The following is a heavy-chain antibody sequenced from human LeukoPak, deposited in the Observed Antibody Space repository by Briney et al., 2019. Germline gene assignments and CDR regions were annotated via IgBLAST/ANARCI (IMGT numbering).Heavy chain of an antibody. CDR2: IYYSGNT. Sequence: SQTLSLTCTVSGGSISSGDYYWSWIRQPPGKGLEWIAYIYYSGNTYYNPSLKSRVTISVDTSKNQFSLKLSSVTAADTAVYYCARGRRQSGDYWGQGTLVTVSS. CDR3: ARGRRQSGDY. CDR1: GGSISSGDYY. D-gene: IGHD3-10*01. J-gene: IGHJ4*02. V-gene: IGHV4-30-4*08.